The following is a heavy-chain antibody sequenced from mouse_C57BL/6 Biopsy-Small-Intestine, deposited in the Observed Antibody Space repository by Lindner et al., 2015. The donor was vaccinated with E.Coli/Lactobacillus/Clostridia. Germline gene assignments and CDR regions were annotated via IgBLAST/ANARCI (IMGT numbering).Heavy chain of an antibody. CDR1: GYAFSSSW. J-gene: IGHJ2*01. V-gene: IGHV1-82*01. Sequence: VQLQEFGPELVKPGASVKISCKASGYAFSSSWMNWVKQRPGKGLEWIGRIYPGDGDTNYNGKFKGKATLTADKSSSTAYMQLSSLTSEDSAVYFCAREEDYYFDYWGQGTTLTVSS. CDR2: IYPGDGDT. CDR3: AREEDYYFDY.